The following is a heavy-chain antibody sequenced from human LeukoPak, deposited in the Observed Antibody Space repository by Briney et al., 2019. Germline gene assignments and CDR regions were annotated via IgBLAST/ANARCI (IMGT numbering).Heavy chain of an antibody. CDR3: ARNTGWGIYNWFDP. CDR1: GYAFTTYD. V-gene: IGHV1-8*01. Sequence: VASVKVSCKASGYAFTTYDINWVRQATGQGLEWMGWMNPNSGHTGYAQKFRGRVTMTRNTSISTAYMELSSLRSEDTAVYYCARNTGWGIYNWFDPWGQGTLVTVSS. CDR2: MNPNSGHT. D-gene: IGHD3-16*01. J-gene: IGHJ5*02.